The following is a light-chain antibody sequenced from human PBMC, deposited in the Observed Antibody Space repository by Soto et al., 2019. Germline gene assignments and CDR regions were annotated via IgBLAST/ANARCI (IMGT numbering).Light chain of an antibody. CDR3: HQYNSWPRT. J-gene: IGKJ1*01. V-gene: IGKV3-15*01. CDR1: QNISNY. Sequence: IVLTQSPATLSLSPGKRAILSCRASQNISNYLIWYQKKPGQDPRLLIYGASTRATGIPARFSGSGSGTQFTLTISSLQPEDFAVYHCHQYNSWPRTFGQGTKVDIK. CDR2: GAS.